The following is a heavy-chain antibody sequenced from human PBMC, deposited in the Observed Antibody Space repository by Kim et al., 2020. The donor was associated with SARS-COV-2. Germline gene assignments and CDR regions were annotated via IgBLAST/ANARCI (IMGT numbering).Heavy chain of an antibody. CDR2: INHSGST. CDR3: ARLKAQYYDFWILSYYYY. J-gene: IGHJ6*03. Sequence: SETLSLTCAVYGGSFSGYYSSWIRQPPGKGREWIGEINHSGSTNYNQSLKSRVTISVATSKNQFSLQLSSVTVAATAVYYCARLKAQYYDFWILSYYYY. CDR1: GGSFSGYY. V-gene: IGHV4-34*01. D-gene: IGHD3-3*01.